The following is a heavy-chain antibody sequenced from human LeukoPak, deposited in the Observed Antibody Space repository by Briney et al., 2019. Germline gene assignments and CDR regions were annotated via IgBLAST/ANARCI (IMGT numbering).Heavy chain of an antibody. CDR1: GYIFTDYY. V-gene: IGHV1/OR15-1*04. Sequence: ASVKVSCKASGYIFTDYYMHWVRQAPGQELGWMGRINPNSGGTNYARKFQGRVTMTRDTFISTAYMELSRLRSDDTAVFYCAREEVIAAAGPTLDYWGQGALVTVSS. J-gene: IGHJ4*02. CDR2: INPNSGGT. D-gene: IGHD6-13*01. CDR3: AREEVIAAAGPTLDY.